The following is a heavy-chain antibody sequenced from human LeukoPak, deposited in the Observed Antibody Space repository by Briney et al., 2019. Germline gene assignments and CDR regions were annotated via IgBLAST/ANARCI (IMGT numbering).Heavy chain of an antibody. J-gene: IGHJ5*02. CDR3: ARDYGSSGYLNWFDP. D-gene: IGHD3-22*01. CDR2: INGDGSTT. CDR1: GFIFSQFW. V-gene: IGHV3-74*01. Sequence: GGSLRLSCAGSGFIFSQFWMQWVRQVPGKGLVWVSRINGDGSTTNYVDSVKGRFTISRDNSKNTLYLQMNSLRAEDTAVYYCARDYGSSGYLNWFDPWGQGTLVTVSS.